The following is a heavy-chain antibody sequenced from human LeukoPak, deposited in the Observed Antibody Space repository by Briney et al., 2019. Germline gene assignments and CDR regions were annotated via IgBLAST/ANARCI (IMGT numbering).Heavy chain of an antibody. D-gene: IGHD3-10*01. CDR2: IKSKTDGGTT. V-gene: IGHV3-15*01. Sequence: GGSLRLSCAASGFTFSNAWMNWVRQAPGKGREWVGRIKSKTDGGTTDYAAPVKGRFTISRDDLKNTLHLQMNSLKTEDTAVYYCITPYYYDSGSKWGQGTLVTVSS. CDR3: ITPYYYDSGSK. CDR1: GFTFSNAW. J-gene: IGHJ4*02.